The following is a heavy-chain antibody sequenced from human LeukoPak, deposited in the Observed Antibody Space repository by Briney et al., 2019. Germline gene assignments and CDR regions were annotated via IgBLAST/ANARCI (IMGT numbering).Heavy chain of an antibody. CDR2: ISYDGGNK. V-gene: IGHV3-30*18. D-gene: IGHD6-13*01. Sequence: GGSLRLSCAASGFTFSSYGMHWVRQAPGKGLEWVAVISYDGGNKYYADSVKGRFTISRDNSKNTLYLQMNSLRAEDTAVYYCAKDSQQQLLPSDYWGQGTLVTVSS. J-gene: IGHJ4*02. CDR3: AKDSQQQLLPSDY. CDR1: GFTFSSYG.